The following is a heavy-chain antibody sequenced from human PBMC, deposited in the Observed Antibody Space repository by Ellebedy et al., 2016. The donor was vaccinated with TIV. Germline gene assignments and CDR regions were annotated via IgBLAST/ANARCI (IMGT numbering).Heavy chain of an antibody. CDR1: GYTFTSYG. CDR2: ISGFNGNT. CDR3: AKGYGSGNWFDP. D-gene: IGHD3-10*01. Sequence: AASVKVSCKASGYTFTSYGISWVRQAPGQGLEWIGWISGFNGNTDYSENFQDRVTLTTETSTTTAYMELRNLTSDDTALYYCAKGYGSGNWFDPWGQGTLVTVSS. J-gene: IGHJ5*02. V-gene: IGHV1-18*04.